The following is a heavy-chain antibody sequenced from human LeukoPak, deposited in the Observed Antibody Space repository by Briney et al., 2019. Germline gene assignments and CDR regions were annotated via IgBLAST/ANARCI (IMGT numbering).Heavy chain of an antibody. V-gene: IGHV1-69*13. Sequence: GASVKVSCKASGGTFSSYAISWVRQAPGQGLEWMGGIIPIFGTANYAQKFQGRVTITADESTSTAYMELSSLRSEDTAVYYCARDTLFGELLGYWGQGTLVTVSS. CDR1: GGTFSSYA. J-gene: IGHJ4*02. CDR3: ARDTLFGELLGY. D-gene: IGHD3-10*02. CDR2: IIPIFGTA.